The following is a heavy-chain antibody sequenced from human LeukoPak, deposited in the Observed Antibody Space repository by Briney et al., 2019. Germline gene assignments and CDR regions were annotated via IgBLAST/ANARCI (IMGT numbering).Heavy chain of an antibody. CDR2: ISANIVNT. V-gene: IGHV1-18*01. D-gene: IGHD3-16*02. J-gene: IGHJ4*02. CDR3: ARDGRGVWGSYRRALFDY. Sequence: SVKVSCKASVYTFTSYGISWVRQAPGQGLEWMGWISANIVNTNYAQKLQGRVTITTDTSTSTAYMELRSLRSDDTAVYYCARDGRGVWGSYRRALFDYWGQGTLVTASS. CDR1: VYTFTSYG.